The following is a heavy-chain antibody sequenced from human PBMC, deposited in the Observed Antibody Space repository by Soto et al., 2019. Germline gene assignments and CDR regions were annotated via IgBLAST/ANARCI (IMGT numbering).Heavy chain of an antibody. Sequence: SETLSLTCTISGGSISGYYWSWIRQPAGKGLEWIGRMYNSERTNYNPSLKSRVTMSMDTSKNQFSLKLTSVTAADTAVYFCAREPLAHSYFDLWGQGTLVTVSS. J-gene: IGHJ4*02. CDR1: GGSISGYY. CDR3: AREPLAHSYFDL. V-gene: IGHV4-4*07. CDR2: MYNSERT.